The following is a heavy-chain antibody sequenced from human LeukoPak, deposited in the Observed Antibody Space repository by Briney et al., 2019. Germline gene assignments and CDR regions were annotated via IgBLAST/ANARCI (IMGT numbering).Heavy chain of an antibody. J-gene: IGHJ4*02. CDR1: GFTLSSYS. Sequence: PGGSLRLSCAASGFTLSSYSMHWIRQAPGKGLEYVSAISSDGDRTYYANSVKGRFTISRDTSKNTLYLQMGSLRAEGMAVYYCARVGGDYFDSWGQGTLVTVSS. V-gene: IGHV3-64*01. CDR2: ISSDGDRT. D-gene: IGHD3-10*01. CDR3: ARVGGDYFDS.